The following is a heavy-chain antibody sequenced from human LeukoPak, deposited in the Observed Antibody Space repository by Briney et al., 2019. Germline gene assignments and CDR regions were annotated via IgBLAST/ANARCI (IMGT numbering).Heavy chain of an antibody. CDR1: GFTFSSYS. J-gene: IGHJ3*02. Sequence: GGSLRLSCAASGFTFSSYSMNWVRQAPGKGLEWVSYISSSSSTIYYADSVKGRFTISRDNAKNSLYLQMNSLRAEDTAVYYCARDSPDPMYSSSSDGAFDIWSQGTMVTVSS. D-gene: IGHD6-13*01. CDR3: ARDSPDPMYSSSSDGAFDI. V-gene: IGHV3-48*04. CDR2: ISSSSSTI.